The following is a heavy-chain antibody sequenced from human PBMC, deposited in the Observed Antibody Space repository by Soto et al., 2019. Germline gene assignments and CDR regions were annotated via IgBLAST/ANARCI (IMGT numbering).Heavy chain of an antibody. V-gene: IGHV5-51*01. Sequence: PGESLKISCKGSGYSFANHWIGWVRQLPGKGLEWMGVIYPGVSDTRYSPSFQGQVTISADKSISTAYLQWSSLKASDTAVYYCAKDKLRAVAGTFGYYYYGMDVWGQGTTVTVSS. J-gene: IGHJ6*02. CDR3: AKDKLRAVAGTFGYYYYGMDV. D-gene: IGHD6-19*01. CDR1: GYSFANHW. CDR2: IYPGVSDT.